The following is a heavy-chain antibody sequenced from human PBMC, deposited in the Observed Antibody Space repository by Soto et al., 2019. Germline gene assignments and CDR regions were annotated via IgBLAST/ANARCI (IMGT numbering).Heavy chain of an antibody. CDR2: IKQDGSEK. V-gene: IGHV3-7*03. Sequence: GGSLRLSCAASGFTFSSYWMSWGRQAPGKGLEWVANIKQDGSEKYYVDSVKGRFTISRDNAKNSLYLQMNSLRAEDTAVYYCASGDPYSSSFLDCWGQGCLVTVSS. D-gene: IGHD6-13*01. CDR3: ASGDPYSSSFLDC. J-gene: IGHJ4*02. CDR1: GFTFSSYW.